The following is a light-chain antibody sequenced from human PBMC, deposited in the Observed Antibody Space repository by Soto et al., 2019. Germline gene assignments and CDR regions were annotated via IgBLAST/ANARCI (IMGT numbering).Light chain of an antibody. CDR1: SSNIGAGYD. J-gene: IGLJ2*01. CDR3: QSYDSSLSGVV. Sequence: QSVLTQPPSVSGAPGQRVTISCTGSSSNIGAGYDVHWYQQLPGTAPKLLIYGNSTRPSGVPDRFSGSKSGTSASLAITGFQAEDEADYYCQSYDSSLSGVVFGGGTKLTVL. V-gene: IGLV1-40*01. CDR2: GNS.